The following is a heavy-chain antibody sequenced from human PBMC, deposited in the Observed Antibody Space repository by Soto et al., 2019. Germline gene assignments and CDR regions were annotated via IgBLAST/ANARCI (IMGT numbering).Heavy chain of an antibody. D-gene: IGHD3-3*01. V-gene: IGHV3-7*01. CDR3: ARDEATYYDFWSGYTRSRGAFDI. J-gene: IGHJ3*02. Sequence: GLXXVANIKQDGSEKYYVDSVKGRFTISRDNAKNSLYLQMNSLRAEDTAVYYCARDEATYYDFWSGYTRSRGAFDIWGQGTMVTVS. CDR2: IKQDGSEK.